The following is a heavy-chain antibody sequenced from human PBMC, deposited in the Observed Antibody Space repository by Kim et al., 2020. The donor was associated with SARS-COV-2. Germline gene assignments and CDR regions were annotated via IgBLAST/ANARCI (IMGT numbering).Heavy chain of an antibody. CDR1: GGSISSGGYY. V-gene: IGHV4-31*03. CDR3: ARAMGITIFGVVIVNWFDP. Sequence: SETLSLTCTVSGGSISSGGYYWSWIRQHPGKGLEWIGYIYYSGSTYYNPSLKSRVTISVDTSKNQFSLKLSSVTAADTAVYYCARAMGITIFGVVIVNWFDPGGQGTRVTVSS. CDR2: IYYSGST. J-gene: IGHJ5*02. D-gene: IGHD3-3*01.